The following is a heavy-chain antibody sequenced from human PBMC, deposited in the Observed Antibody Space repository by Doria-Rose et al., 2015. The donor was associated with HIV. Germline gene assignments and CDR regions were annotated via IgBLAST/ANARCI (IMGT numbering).Heavy chain of an antibody. Sequence: QITLKESGPVLVKPTETLTLTCTVSGVSLSSPGMGVSWIRQPPGKALEWLANFFSDDEESDNTSLKSRLTISRGTSKSQVVLTMTDMDPVDTATYYCARIKSSRWYHKYYFDFWGQGTLVIVSA. CDR1: GVSLSSPGMG. J-gene: IGHJ4*02. D-gene: IGHD6-13*01. CDR3: ARIKSSRWYHKYYFDF. CDR2: FFSDDEE. V-gene: IGHV2-26*01.